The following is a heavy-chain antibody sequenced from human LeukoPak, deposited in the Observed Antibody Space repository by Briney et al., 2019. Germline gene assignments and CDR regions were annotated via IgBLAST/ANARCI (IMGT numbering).Heavy chain of an antibody. V-gene: IGHV4-30-4*01. CDR2: IYYSGST. CDR3: ARDPLHYDILTGFSSRGVDY. J-gene: IGHJ4*02. CDR1: GGSISSGDYY. Sequence: PSETLSLTCTVSGGSISSGDYYWSWIRQPPGKGXXXXXYIYYSGSTYYNPSLKSRVTISVDTSKNQFSLKLSSVTAADTAVYYCARDPLHYDILTGFSSRGVDYWGQGTLVTVSS. D-gene: IGHD3-9*01.